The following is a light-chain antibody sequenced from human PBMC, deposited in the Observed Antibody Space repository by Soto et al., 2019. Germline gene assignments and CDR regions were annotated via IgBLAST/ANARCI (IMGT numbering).Light chain of an antibody. CDR3: QQSYSTPQELT. V-gene: IGKV1-39*01. J-gene: IGKJ4*01. CDR2: AAS. Sequence: DIQMTQSPSSLSASVGDRVTITCRASQSISNYLNWYQQKPVKAPKLLIYAASSLQSGVPSRFSGSGSGTDFTLTISSLQPEDFATYYCQQSYSTPQELTFGGGTKVEI. CDR1: QSISNY.